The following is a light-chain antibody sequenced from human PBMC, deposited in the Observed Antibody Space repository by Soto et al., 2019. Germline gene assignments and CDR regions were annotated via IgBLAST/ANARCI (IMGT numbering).Light chain of an antibody. J-gene: IGKJ2*01. CDR2: KAS. V-gene: IGKV1-5*03. CDR3: QQYNSYPS. Sequence: DIQMTQSPSTLSASVGDRVTITSPASQSISSWLAWYQQKPGKAPKLLIYKASSLESGVPSRFSGSGSGTEFTLTISSLQPDDFATYYCQQYNSYPSFGQRTKLEFK. CDR1: QSISSW.